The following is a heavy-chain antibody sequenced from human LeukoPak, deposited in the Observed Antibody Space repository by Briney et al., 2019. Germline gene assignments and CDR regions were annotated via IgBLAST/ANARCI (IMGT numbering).Heavy chain of an antibody. CDR1: GYTFTSYG. D-gene: IGHD1-26*01. Sequence: GASVKVSCKASGYTFTSYGISWVRQAPGQGLEWMGWISAYNGNTNYAQKFQERVTITRDMSTSTAYMELSSLRSEDTAVYYCAAAGNPGSYGDPEANAFDIWGQGTMVTVSS. CDR2: ISAYNGNT. J-gene: IGHJ3*02. V-gene: IGHV1-18*01. CDR3: AAAGNPGSYGDPEANAFDI.